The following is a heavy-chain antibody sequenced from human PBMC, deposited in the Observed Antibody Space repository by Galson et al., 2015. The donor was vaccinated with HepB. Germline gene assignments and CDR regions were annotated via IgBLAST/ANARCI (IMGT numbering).Heavy chain of an antibody. Sequence: SLRLSCAASGFTFSNYAMYWVRQAPGKGLELVAVISYDGSNNYYADSVKGRFTMSRDNSKNTLYLQMNSLRVEDTAVYYCARGRDGATAQSRNYYYYYYMDVWGKGTTVTVSS. CDR1: GFTFSNYA. CDR3: ARGRDGATAQSRNYYYYYYMDV. CDR2: ISYDGSNN. V-gene: IGHV3-30*04. J-gene: IGHJ6*03. D-gene: IGHD5-24*01.